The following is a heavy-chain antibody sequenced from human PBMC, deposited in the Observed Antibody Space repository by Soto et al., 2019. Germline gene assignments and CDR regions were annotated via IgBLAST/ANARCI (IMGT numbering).Heavy chain of an antibody. V-gene: IGHV3-23*01. D-gene: IGHD3-10*01. CDR1: GFTFSSYA. J-gene: IGHJ4*02. CDR2: ISGSGGST. CDR3: AKDLLLWFGELSAAFDY. Sequence: GGSLRLSCAASGFTFSSYAMSWVRQAPGKGLEWVSAISGSGGSTYYADSVKGRFTISRDNSKNTLYLQMNSLRAEDTAVYYCAKDLLLWFGELSAAFDYWGQGTLVTVSS.